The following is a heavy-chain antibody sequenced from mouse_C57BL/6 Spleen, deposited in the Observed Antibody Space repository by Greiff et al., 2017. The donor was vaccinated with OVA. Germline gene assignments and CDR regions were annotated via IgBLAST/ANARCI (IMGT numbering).Heavy chain of an antibody. CDR2: ISGGGGNT. Sequence: EVKVEESGGGLVKPGGSLKLSCAASGFTFSSYTMSWVRQTPEKRLEWVATISGGGGNTYYPDSVKGRFTISRDNAKNTLYLQMSSLRSEDTALYYCARLYYGYDGGYFDYWGQGTTLTVSS. V-gene: IGHV5-9*01. CDR1: GFTFSSYT. D-gene: IGHD2-2*01. CDR3: ARLYYGYDGGYFDY. J-gene: IGHJ2*01.